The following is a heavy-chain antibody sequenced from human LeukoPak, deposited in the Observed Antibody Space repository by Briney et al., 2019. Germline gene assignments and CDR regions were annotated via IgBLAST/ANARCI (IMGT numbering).Heavy chain of an antibody. D-gene: IGHD2-15*01. CDR3: ARGGYCSGGSCYGSAFDI. CDR2: IFPIFGTA. Sequence: ASVKVSCKASGGTFSSYAISWVRQAPGQGLEWMGGIFPIFGTANYAQKFQGRVTITTDESTSTAYMKLSSLRSEDTAVYYCARGGYCSGGSCYGSAFDIWGQGTMVTVSS. J-gene: IGHJ3*02. CDR1: GGTFSSYA. V-gene: IGHV1-69*05.